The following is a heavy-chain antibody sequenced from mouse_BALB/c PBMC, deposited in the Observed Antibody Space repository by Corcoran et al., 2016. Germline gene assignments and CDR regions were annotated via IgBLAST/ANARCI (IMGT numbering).Heavy chain of an antibody. CDR2: INPDSSTI. Sequence: EVTILESGGGLVQPGGSLKLSFAATGFDFSRYWMRWVRQALGKGLEWIGEINPDSSTINYTPSLKDKFIISRDNAKNTLYLQMSKVRSEDTALYYCARLHDYGLVAYWGQGTLVTVSA. V-gene: IGHV4-1*02. D-gene: IGHD1-2*01. CDR3: ARLHDYGLVAY. CDR1: GFDFSRYW. J-gene: IGHJ3*01.